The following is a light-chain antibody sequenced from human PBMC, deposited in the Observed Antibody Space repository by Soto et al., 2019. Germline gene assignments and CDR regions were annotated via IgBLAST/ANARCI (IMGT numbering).Light chain of an antibody. CDR3: EQYGSSQFT. J-gene: IGKJ3*01. CDR1: QSVNNNY. CDR2: DTS. V-gene: IGKV3-20*01. Sequence: EIVLMQSPGTLSLSPGEGATLSCRASQSVNNNYLAWYQQRPGQAPTVLIFDTSRRATGVPGRFSGSGSGTDFTLRISRVEPDGFAVYDCEQYGSSQFTFGPGSKVNI.